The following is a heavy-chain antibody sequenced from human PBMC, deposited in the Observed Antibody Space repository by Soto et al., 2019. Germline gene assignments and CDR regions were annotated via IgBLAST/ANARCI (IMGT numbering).Heavy chain of an antibody. CDR2: ISSSGSTI. CDR1: GFTFSDYY. D-gene: IGHD3-10*01. V-gene: IGHV3-11*01. J-gene: IGHJ3*02. CDR3: ARDSVRGADAFDI. Sequence: GGSLRLSCAASGFTFSDYYMSWIRQAPGKGLEWVSYISSSGSTIYYADSVKGRFTISRDNAKNSLYLQMNSLRAEDTAVYYCARDSVRGADAFDIWGQGTMVTVSS.